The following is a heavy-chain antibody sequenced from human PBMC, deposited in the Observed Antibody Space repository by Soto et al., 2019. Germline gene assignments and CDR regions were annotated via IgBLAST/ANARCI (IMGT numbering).Heavy chain of an antibody. CDR2: ISPYKGNT. V-gene: IGHV1-18*01. J-gene: IGHJ4*02. CDR3: AKDLDASGSYYTDY. Sequence: ASVKVSCKASGYTCSSIGISWLRESPGQGLEWMGWISPYKGNTHYAQGLQGRVTMTTDTSTSTAYMELRSLRSDDTAVYYCAKDLDASGSYYTDYWGQGALVTVSS. CDR1: GYTCSSIG. D-gene: IGHD3-10*01.